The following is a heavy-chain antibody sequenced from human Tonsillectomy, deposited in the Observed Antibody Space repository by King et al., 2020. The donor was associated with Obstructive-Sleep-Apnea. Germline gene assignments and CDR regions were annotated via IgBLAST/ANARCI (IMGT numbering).Heavy chain of an antibody. V-gene: IGHV3-73*01. D-gene: IGHD2-8*02. J-gene: IGHJ4*02. Sequence: VQLVESGGDLVQPGGSLKLSCAASGFTFSGSAMHWVRQASGKGLEWVGRIRSKADSYATAYAASVKGRFTISRDDSKNTAYLQMISLKTEDTAVYYCRATGGGDPGYFDYWGQGTLVTVSS. CDR3: RATGGGDPGYFDY. CDR2: IRSKADSYAT. CDR1: GFTFSGSA.